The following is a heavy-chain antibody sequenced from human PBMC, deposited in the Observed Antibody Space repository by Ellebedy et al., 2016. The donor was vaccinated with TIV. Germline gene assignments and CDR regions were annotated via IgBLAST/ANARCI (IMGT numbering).Heavy chain of an antibody. CDR3: SNVKWYRSDY. V-gene: IGHV3-53*01. CDR2: IYAGGST. CDR1: GFTVSTNY. D-gene: IGHD2-2*01. Sequence: GGSLRLSCAASGFTVSTNYMTWVRQAPGKGLEWVSVIYAGGSTYYADSVKGRFTISRDNSKNTLYLQMNTLGGEDTAVYYCSNVKWYRSDYWGQGTLVTVSS. J-gene: IGHJ4*02.